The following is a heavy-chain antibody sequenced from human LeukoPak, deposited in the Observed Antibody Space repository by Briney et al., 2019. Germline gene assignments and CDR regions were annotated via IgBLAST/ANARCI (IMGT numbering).Heavy chain of an antibody. Sequence: GGSLRLSCAASGFTFSSHAMSWVRQAPGKGLEWVSSLSGSGYNTYYADSVKGRFTISRDNSKNTVYLQMNSLRAEDTAVYYCAKEPYGTSYFDYWGQGTLVTVSS. D-gene: IGHD2-2*01. V-gene: IGHV3-23*01. CDR2: LSGSGYNT. CDR1: GFTFSSHA. J-gene: IGHJ4*02. CDR3: AKEPYGTSYFDY.